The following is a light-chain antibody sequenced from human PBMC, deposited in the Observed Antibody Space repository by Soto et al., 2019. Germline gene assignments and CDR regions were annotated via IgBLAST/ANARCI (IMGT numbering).Light chain of an antibody. Sequence: QSALTQPASVSGSPGQSITISCTGTSSDVGAYNFVSWYQHHPGRAPKLIIYEVTIRPSGVSNRFSGSKSGNTASPTISGLQAEDEADYYCSSYTTSAPYVFGSGTKVTVL. J-gene: IGLJ1*01. V-gene: IGLV2-14*01. CDR3: SSYTTSAPYV. CDR2: EVT. CDR1: SSDVGAYNF.